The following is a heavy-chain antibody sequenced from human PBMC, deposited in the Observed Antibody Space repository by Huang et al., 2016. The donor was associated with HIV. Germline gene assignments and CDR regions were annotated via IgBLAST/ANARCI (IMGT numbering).Heavy chain of an antibody. CDR1: GASISSHY. CDR2: FYYSGRT. D-gene: IGHD7-27*01. J-gene: IGHJ2*01. CDR3: ARGTNWVFSWYFDL. V-gene: IGHV4-59*11. Sequence: QVQLQESGPGLVRPSETLSLTCTVSGASISSHYWTWIRQPPGKGLEWIGNFYYSGRTNSEPALKSRVTISLDTAKNQFSLSLTSVTAADTAIYYCARGTNWVFSWYFDLWGRGTLVTVSS.